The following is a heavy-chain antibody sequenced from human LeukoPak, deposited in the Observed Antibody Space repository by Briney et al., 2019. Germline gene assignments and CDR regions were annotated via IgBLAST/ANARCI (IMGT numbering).Heavy chain of an antibody. Sequence: GGSLRLSCAASGFTFSSSSMNWVRQAPGKGLEWVSSIRSSSSSIYYADPVKGRFTISRDNVKNLLYLQMNSLRAEDTAVYYCARGGWGYDSSSGNWGQGTLVTVSS. J-gene: IGHJ4*02. V-gene: IGHV3-21*06. CDR1: GFTFSSSS. D-gene: IGHD3-22*01. CDR3: ARGGWGYDSSSGN. CDR2: IRSSSSSI.